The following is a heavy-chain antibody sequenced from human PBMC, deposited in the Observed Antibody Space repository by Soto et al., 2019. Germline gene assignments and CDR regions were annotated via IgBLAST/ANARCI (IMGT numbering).Heavy chain of an antibody. CDR3: ARDTSNYFDY. J-gene: IGHJ4*02. CDR1: GYAFTSYG. CDR2: ISAYNGNT. V-gene: IGHV1-18*01. D-gene: IGHD2-2*01. Sequence: ASVKVSCNASGYAFTSYGISWVRQAPGQGLEWMGWISAYNGNTNYAQKLQGRVTMTTDTSTSTASMELRSLRSDDTAVYYCARDTSNYFDYRGKGTLVTVSS.